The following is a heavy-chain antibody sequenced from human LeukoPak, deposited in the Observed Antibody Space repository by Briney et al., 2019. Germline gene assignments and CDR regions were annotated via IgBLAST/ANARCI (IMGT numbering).Heavy chain of an antibody. CDR3: VRDFWATNYYYGMDV. CDR1: GFTFRNYA. Sequence: GGSLRLSCAASGFTFRNYAMAWVRQAPGKGLECVSAISGSGDSVRHADSVKGRFTISRDNSKNTLYLQMDNLRAEDTALYYCVRDFWATNYYYGMDVWGQGTTVTVS. CDR2: ISGSGDSV. J-gene: IGHJ6*02. V-gene: IGHV3-23*01. D-gene: IGHD3-3*01.